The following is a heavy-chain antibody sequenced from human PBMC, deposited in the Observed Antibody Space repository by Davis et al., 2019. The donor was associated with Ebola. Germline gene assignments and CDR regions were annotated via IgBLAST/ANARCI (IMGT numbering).Heavy chain of an antibody. J-gene: IGHJ4*02. V-gene: IGHV3-23*01. D-gene: IGHD4-17*01. CDR2: ISGSGGST. CDR1: GFTFSSYA. CDR3: ARHDYGDSHFDY. Sequence: GESLKTSCAASGFTFSSYAMSWVRQAPGKGLEWVSAISGSGGSTYYADSVKGRFTISRDNSKNTLYLQMNSLRAEDTAVYYCARHDYGDSHFDYWGQGTLVTVSS.